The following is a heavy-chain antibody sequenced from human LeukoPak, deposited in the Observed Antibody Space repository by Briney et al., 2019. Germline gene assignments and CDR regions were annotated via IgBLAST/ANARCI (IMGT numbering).Heavy chain of an antibody. CDR2: IYYSGST. Sequence: TSETLSLTCTVSGGSISSSSYYWGWIRQPPGEGLEWIGSIYYSGSTYYNPSLKSRVTISVDTSKNQFSLKLSSVTAADTAVYYCARLLSGWLFDPWGQETLVTVSS. CDR3: ARLLSGWLFDP. J-gene: IGHJ5*02. D-gene: IGHD3-22*01. V-gene: IGHV4-39*01. CDR1: GGSISSSSYY.